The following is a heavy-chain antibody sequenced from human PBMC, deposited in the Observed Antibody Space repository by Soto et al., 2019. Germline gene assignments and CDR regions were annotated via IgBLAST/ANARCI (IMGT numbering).Heavy chain of an antibody. CDR3: AKDRFAAHIVVVTATRPVDY. CDR1: GFTFSSYA. Sequence: GGSLRLSCAASGFTFSSYAMSWVRQAPGKGLEWVSAISGSGGSTYYADSVKGRFTISRDNSKNTLYLQMNSLRAEDTAVYYCAKDRFAAHIVVVTATRPVDYWGQGTLVTVSS. J-gene: IGHJ4*02. V-gene: IGHV3-23*01. D-gene: IGHD2-21*02. CDR2: ISGSGGST.